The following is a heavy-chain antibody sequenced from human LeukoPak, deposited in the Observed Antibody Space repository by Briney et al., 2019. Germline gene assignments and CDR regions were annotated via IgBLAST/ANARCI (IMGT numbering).Heavy chain of an antibody. CDR2: ICYSGST. CDR3: ARLFWSGYYTRSPFDY. V-gene: IGHV4-39*01. J-gene: IGHJ4*02. Sequence: SETLSLTCTVSGGSISSSSYYWGWIRQPPGKGLEWIGSICYSGSTYYNPSLKSRVTISVDTSKNQFSLKLSSVTAADTAVYYCARLFWSGYYTRSPFDYWGQGTLVTVSS. D-gene: IGHD3-3*01. CDR1: GGSISSSSYY.